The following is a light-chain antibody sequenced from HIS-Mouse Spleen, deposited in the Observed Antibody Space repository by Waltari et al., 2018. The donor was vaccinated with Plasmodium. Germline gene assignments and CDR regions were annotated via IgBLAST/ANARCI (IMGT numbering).Light chain of an antibody. CDR3: QQYDNLPPYT. V-gene: IGKV1-33*01. CDR2: DAS. Sequence: DIQMTQSPSSLSASVGDRVTITFQASQDIRNYLNWYQQKPRKAPKLLIYDASNLETGVPSRFSGSGSGTDFTFTISSLQPEDIATYYCQQYDNLPPYTFGQGTKLEIK. CDR1: QDIRNY. J-gene: IGKJ2*01.